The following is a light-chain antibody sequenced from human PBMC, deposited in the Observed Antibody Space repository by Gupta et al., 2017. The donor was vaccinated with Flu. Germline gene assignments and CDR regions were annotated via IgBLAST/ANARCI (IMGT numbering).Light chain of an antibody. V-gene: IGKV1-9*01. CDR1: QGISRF. Sequence: DIQLTQSPSFLSASVGDRVTITCRASQGISRFLAWYQQKPGKAPKLLIYAASTLQSGVPSRFSGSGSGTEFTLTISSLQPEDFGTYFCQQLNSYPPAFGQGTQVEIK. CDR2: AAS. CDR3: QQLNSYPPA. J-gene: IGKJ1*01.